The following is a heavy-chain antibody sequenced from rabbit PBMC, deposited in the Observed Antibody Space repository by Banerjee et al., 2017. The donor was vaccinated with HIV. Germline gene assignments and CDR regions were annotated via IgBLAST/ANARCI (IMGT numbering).Heavy chain of an antibody. CDR3: VRDGVGSDWGEFNL. J-gene: IGHJ4*01. CDR1: GFTLSSYW. Sequence: QSLEESGGGLVKPGASLTLTCTASGFTLSSYWMYWVRQAPGKGLEWIGCIDGIGSGSTYYATWAKGRFTISKTSSTTVTLQMTSLTAADTATYFCVRDGVGSDWGEFNLWGQGTLVTVS. D-gene: IGHD4-1*01. V-gene: IGHV1S40*01. CDR2: IDGIGSGST.